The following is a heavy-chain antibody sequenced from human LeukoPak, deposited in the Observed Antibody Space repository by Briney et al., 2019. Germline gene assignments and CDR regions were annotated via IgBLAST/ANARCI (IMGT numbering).Heavy chain of an antibody. V-gene: IGHV3-48*01. Sequence: PGGSLRLSCAASGFTFSSYSMNWVRQAPGKGLEWVSYISSSSSTIYYADSVKGRFTISRDNAKNSLYLQMNSLRAEDTAVYYCARERVGGGDIVVVPAALFDYWGQGTLVTVSS. CDR3: ARERVGGGDIVVVPAALFDY. CDR2: ISSSSSTI. CDR1: GFTFSSYS. D-gene: IGHD2-2*01. J-gene: IGHJ4*02.